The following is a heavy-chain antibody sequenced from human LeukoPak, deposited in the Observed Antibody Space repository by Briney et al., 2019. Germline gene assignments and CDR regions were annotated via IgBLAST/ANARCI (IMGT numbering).Heavy chain of an antibody. D-gene: IGHD2-15*01. J-gene: IGHJ4*02. V-gene: IGHV3-23*01. Sequence: GGSLRLSCEASGFTFIRYAMNWVSQAPGKRLEWVSVISGNGGATYYADSVKGRFTISRDNAKNTLYLQMDSVRAEDTAVYYCAKRPIVAASGPYFFDYWGQGTLVAVSS. CDR3: AKRPIVAASGPYFFDY. CDR1: GFTFIRYA. CDR2: ISGNGGAT.